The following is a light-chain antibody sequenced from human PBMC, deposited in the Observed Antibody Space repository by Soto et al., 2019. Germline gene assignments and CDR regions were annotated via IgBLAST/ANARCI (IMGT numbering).Light chain of an antibody. V-gene: IGKV3-20*01. Sequence: EIVLTQSPGTLSLSPGERATLSCRASQSVFKNYLSWYQQKPGQAPRLLIYGASTRAAGISDRFSGSGSGTDFPLTVNRLEPADLTVSYCQQYGSSPSTFGGGTKVESK. CDR2: GAS. CDR1: QSVFKNY. J-gene: IGKJ4*01. CDR3: QQYGSSPST.